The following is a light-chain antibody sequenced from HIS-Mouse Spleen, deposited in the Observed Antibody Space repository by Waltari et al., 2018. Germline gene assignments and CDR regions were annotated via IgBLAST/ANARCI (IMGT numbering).Light chain of an antibody. CDR3: SSYTSSSTEV. CDR1: SSDVGGYNY. Sequence: QSALTQPASVSGSPGQSITISCTGTSSDVGGYNYVSWYQQHPGKAPKLMVYDVSNRPTGVCNVFAWPRSGNTASLTISGLQAEDEADYYCSSYTSSSTEVFGGGTKLTVL. V-gene: IGLV2-14*03. CDR2: DVS. J-gene: IGLJ2*01.